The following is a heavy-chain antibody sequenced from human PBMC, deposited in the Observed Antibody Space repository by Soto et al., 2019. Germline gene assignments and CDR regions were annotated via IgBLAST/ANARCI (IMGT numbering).Heavy chain of an antibody. CDR2: IIPIFGTA. V-gene: IGHV1-69*13. CDR3: ARVRDDYYYGMDV. CDR1: GGTFSSYA. Sequence: SVKVSCKASGGTFSSYAISWVRQAPGQGLEWMGGIIPIFGTANYAQKFQGRVTITADESTSTAYMELSSLRSEDTAVYYCARVRDDYYYGMDVWGQGTTVTVSS. J-gene: IGHJ6*02.